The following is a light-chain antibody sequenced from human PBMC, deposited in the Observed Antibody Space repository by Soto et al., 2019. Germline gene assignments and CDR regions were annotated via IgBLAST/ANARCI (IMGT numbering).Light chain of an antibody. CDR3: SSYAGINNLGV. CDR2: EVN. CDR1: SSDVGGYKY. Sequence: QPVLTQPPSASGSPGQSVTISCTGTSSDVGGYKYVSWYQQHPGKAPKLMIFEVNKRPSGVPDRFSGSKSGNTASLTVSGLQAGDEADYYCSSYAGINNLGVFGTGTKLTVL. V-gene: IGLV2-8*01. J-gene: IGLJ1*01.